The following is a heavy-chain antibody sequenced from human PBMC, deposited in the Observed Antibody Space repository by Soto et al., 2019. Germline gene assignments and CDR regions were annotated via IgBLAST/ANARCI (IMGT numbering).Heavy chain of an antibody. CDR3: AATTLPYCSGGSCYVFDY. D-gene: IGHD2-15*01. CDR2: IVVGSGNT. V-gene: IGHV1-58*01. Sequence: SVKVSCKASGFTFTSSAVQWVRQARGQRLEWIGWIVVGSGNTNYAQKFQERVTITRDMSTITAYMELSSLRSEDTAVYYCAATTLPYCSGGSCYVFDYWGQGTLVTVSS. J-gene: IGHJ4*02. CDR1: GFTFTSSA.